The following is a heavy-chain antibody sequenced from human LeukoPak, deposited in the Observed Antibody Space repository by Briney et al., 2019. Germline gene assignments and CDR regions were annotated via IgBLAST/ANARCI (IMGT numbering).Heavy chain of an antibody. Sequence: SETLSLTCAVSGGSISSFYWSWIRQPPGRGLEWIGYVFYTGDTNSNPSLKSRVTMSLDTSKNQLSLRLTSVTAADTAVYYCARHPFATPFDHWGRGTLVTVSS. D-gene: IGHD2-15*01. V-gene: IGHV4-59*08. J-gene: IGHJ4*02. CDR2: VFYTGDT. CDR3: ARHPFATPFDH. CDR1: GGSISSFY.